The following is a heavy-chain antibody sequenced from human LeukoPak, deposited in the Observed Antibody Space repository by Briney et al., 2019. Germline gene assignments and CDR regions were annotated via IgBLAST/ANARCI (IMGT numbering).Heavy chain of an antibody. CDR2: ISYGGSNT. Sequence: GGSLRLSCAASGFTFSSYAMHWVRQAPGKGLEWVAGISYGGSNTYYADSVKGRFTISRDNSKNTLYLQMNSLKTEDTAVYYCAREEEPHYCSSTSSLIYYYGMDVWGKGTTVTVSS. J-gene: IGHJ6*04. CDR3: AREEEPHYCSSTSSLIYYYGMDV. CDR1: GFTFSSYA. D-gene: IGHD2-2*01. V-gene: IGHV3-30*04.